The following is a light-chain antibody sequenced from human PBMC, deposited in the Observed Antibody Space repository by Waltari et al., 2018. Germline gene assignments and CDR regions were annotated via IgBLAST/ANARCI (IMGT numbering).Light chain of an antibody. CDR1: SSDVGSYNY. V-gene: IGLV2-14*01. CDR3: SSYTSSSTWV. J-gene: IGLJ3*02. CDR2: EFT. Sequence: QSALTQPASVSGSPGQSITISCTGTSSDVGSYNYVSWYQQHPGKAPKLMIYEFTKRPAGVSNRFSGSKSGNTASLTISGLQAEDEADYYCSSYTSSSTWVFGGGTKLTVL.